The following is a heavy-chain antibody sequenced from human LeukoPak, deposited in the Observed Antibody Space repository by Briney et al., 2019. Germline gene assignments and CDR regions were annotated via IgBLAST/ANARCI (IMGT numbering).Heavy chain of an antibody. CDR3: AKDGQVVVAPNKPNGPFDY. D-gene: IGHD2-15*01. J-gene: IGHJ4*02. Sequence: GGSLRLSCAASGFTFSSYAMSWVRQAPGKGLEWVSAISCSGGSTYYADSVKGRFTISRDTSKNPLYLQMNSLRAEDTAVYYCAKDGQVVVAPNKPNGPFDYWGQGTLVTVSS. V-gene: IGHV3-23*01. CDR1: GFTFSSYA. CDR2: ISCSGGST.